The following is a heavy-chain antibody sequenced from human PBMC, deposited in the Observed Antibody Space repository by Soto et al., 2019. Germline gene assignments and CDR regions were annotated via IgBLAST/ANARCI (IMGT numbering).Heavy chain of an antibody. CDR2: IYHSGST. V-gene: IGHV4-30-2*01. CDR1: GGSISSGGYS. D-gene: IGHD6-19*01. J-gene: IGHJ4*02. CDR3: ARAGSGWYYFAY. Sequence: QLQLQESGSGLVKPSQTLSLTCAVSGGSISSGGYSWSWIRQPPGKGLEWIGYIYHSGSTYYNPSLKSRXXTXVXXSKNQFSLKLSSVTAAATAVYYCARAGSGWYYFAYWGQGTLVTVSS.